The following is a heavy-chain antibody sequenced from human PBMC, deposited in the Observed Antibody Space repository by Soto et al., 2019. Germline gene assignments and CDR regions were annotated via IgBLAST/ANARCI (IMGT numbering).Heavy chain of an antibody. V-gene: IGHV3-33*01. J-gene: IGHJ4*02. CDR1: GFTFSSYG. CDR2: IWYDGSNK. CDR3: AREDYGDYGLGYY. D-gene: IGHD4-17*01. Sequence: QVQLVESGAGVVQPGRSLRLSCAASGFTFSSYGMHWFRQAPGKGLEWVAVIWYDGSNKYYADSVKGRFTISRDNSKNTLYLQMNSLRAEDTAVYYCAREDYGDYGLGYYWGQGTLVTVSS.